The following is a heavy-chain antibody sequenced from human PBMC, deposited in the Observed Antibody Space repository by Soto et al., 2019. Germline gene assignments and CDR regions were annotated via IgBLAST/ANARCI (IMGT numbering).Heavy chain of an antibody. D-gene: IGHD1-26*01. V-gene: IGHV4-59*11. Sequence: LSRTSTVPVDSIRRHYWSWIRQPPGNGLEWRGYICYSWYCIYKRSLRIRVAISVATAKNQCSLKLHSVTAAATAVYYCARCFSGNYPSRPEEQYYFGSWGQGTLVTVSP. CDR3: ARCFSGNYPSRPEEQYYFGS. J-gene: IGHJ4*02. CDR2: ICYSWYC. CDR1: VDSIRRHY.